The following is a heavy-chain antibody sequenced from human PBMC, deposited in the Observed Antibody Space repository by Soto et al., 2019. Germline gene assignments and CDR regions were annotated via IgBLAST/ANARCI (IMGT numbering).Heavy chain of an antibody. CDR2: IIPNFGTT. CDR3: ARDLGGEATIRF. Sequence: QVQLEQSGAEVKKPGSSVKVSRKASGGTFNNFVISWVRQAPGQGLEWMGGIIPNFGTTNYAQKFQGKVTITADETTRTSYLELRGLTSDDTSVYYCARDLGGEATIRFWGQGTLVTVSS. J-gene: IGHJ4*02. D-gene: IGHD5-12*01. CDR1: GGTFNNFV. V-gene: IGHV1-69*01.